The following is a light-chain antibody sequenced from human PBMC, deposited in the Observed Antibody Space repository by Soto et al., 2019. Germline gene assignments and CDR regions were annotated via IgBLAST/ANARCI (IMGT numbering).Light chain of an antibody. Sequence: QSALTQPRSVSGSPGQSVTISCTGTSSDVGGYNYVSWYQQHPGKAPKLMIYDVNKWPSGVPDRFSGSKSGNTASLTISGLQAEDEADYYCCSLAGSVSWVFGGGTKVTVL. CDR3: CSLAGSVSWV. V-gene: IGLV2-11*01. CDR1: SSDVGGYNY. CDR2: DVN. J-gene: IGLJ3*02.